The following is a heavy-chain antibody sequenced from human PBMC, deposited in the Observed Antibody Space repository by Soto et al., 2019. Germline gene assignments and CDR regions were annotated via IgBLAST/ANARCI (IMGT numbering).Heavy chain of an antibody. D-gene: IGHD3-10*01. CDR2: IHHSGST. Sequence: QVQLQESGPGLVKASQTLSLTCNVSGGSISSGGYYWTWIRPHPGKGLEWIGNIHHSGSTFFNPSLKSRVSISVDTSKNEFSLELSSVTAAEKAVYFCLRGVLSWGQGTMVTVSS. CDR3: LRGVLS. J-gene: IGHJ1*01. V-gene: IGHV4-31*03. CDR1: GGSISSGGYY.